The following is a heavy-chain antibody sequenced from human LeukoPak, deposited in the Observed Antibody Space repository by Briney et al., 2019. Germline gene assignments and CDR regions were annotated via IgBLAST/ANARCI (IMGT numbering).Heavy chain of an antibody. CDR3: ARDSNYGDYSEYFQH. V-gene: IGHV3-11*01. J-gene: IGHJ1*01. CDR2: ISSSGSTI. D-gene: IGHD4-17*01. CDR1: GFTVSSNY. Sequence: GGSLRLSCAASGFTVSSNYMSWVRQAPGKGLEWVSYISSSGSTIYYADSVKGRFTISRDNAKNSLYLQMNSLRAEDTAVYYCARDSNYGDYSEYFQHWGQGTLVTVSS.